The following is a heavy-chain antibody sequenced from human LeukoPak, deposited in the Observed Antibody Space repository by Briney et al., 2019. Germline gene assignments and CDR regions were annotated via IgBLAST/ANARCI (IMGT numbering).Heavy chain of an antibody. CDR1: GXSISSHY. CDR2: IYYTGTR. J-gene: IGHJ3*02. CDR3: ARAAWRGSNSRDAFDI. V-gene: IGHV4-59*11. D-gene: IGHD4-23*01. Sequence: SETLSLTCTVSGXSISSHYGSWIRQPPGKGLEWIAYIYYTGTRNYNPSLKSRVTISVDTSKNQISLEVSSVTAADTAVYYCARAAWRGSNSRDAFDIWGRGTMVTVSP.